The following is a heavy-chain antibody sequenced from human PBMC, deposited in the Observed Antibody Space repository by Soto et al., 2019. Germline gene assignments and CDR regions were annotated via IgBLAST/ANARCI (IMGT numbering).Heavy chain of an antibody. CDR3: VKRPRGGWFDP. Sequence: EVQLLESGGGLIQPGGSLRLSCAASGFMFSRYAMTWVRQASGRGPEWLSSISGSGDHTYYADSVKGRFTISRDNSRNPLDLQMDSLRVDDTAIYYCVKRPRGGWFDPWGQGTLVTVSS. CDR1: GFMFSRYA. J-gene: IGHJ5*02. V-gene: IGHV3-23*01. CDR2: ISGSGDHT.